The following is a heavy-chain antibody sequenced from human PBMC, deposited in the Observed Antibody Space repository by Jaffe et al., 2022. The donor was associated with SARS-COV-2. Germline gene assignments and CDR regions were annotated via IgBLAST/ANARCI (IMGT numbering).Heavy chain of an antibody. J-gene: IGHJ4*02. D-gene: IGHD1-26*01. CDR1: GFSLSDHY. V-gene: IGHV3-72*01. Sequence: EMQLVESGGDLVQPGGSLRLSCVASGFSLSDHYMDWVRQAPGKGLEWVGRIRPKTRRDTTEYAASVKGRFTISRDDSKNSLYLQMNSLKAEDTAVYYCVRNGANYYGMYSFDYWGQGTLVTVSS. CDR3: VRNGANYYGMYSFDY. CDR2: IRPKTRRDTT.